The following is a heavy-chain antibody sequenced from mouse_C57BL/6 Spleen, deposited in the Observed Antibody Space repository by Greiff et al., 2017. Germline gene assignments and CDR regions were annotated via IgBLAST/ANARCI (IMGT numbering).Heavy chain of an antibody. Sequence: VQLQQSGAELVRPGTSVKMSCKASGYTFTNYWIGWAKQRPGHGLEWIGDIYPGGGYTNYNEKFKGKATLTADKSSSTAYMQFSSLTSEDSAIYYCARYPYYYGSSDFDDWGQGTTLTVSS. D-gene: IGHD1-1*01. V-gene: IGHV1-63*01. CDR3: ARYPYYYGSSDFDD. CDR2: IYPGGGYT. J-gene: IGHJ2*01. CDR1: GYTFTNYW.